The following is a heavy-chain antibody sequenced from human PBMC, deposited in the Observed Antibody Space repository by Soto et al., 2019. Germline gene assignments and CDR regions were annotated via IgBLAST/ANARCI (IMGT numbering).Heavy chain of an antibody. CDR1: GFTFTSYS. V-gene: IGHV3-48*02. D-gene: IGHD2-21*01. CDR3: ARGLGWRRGPFDF. CDR2: ISSSSNTI. Sequence: GCLRVSCATSGFTFTSYSMNWVRQAPGRGLEWLSYISSSSNTIFYADSVKGRFTISRDSANSSLYLQLTSLRDDDTAPYFCARGLGWRRGPFDFWGQGTPVTVYS. J-gene: IGHJ4*02.